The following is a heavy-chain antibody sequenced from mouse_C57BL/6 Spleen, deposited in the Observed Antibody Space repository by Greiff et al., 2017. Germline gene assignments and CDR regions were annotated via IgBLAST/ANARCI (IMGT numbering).Heavy chain of an antibody. Sequence: DVQLLESGPGLVKPSQSLSLTCSVTGYSITSGYYWNWLRQFPGNKLEWMGYISYDGSNNYNPSLKNRISITRDTSKNQFFLKLNSVTTEDTATYYCASGPLDYWGQGTTLTVSS. J-gene: IGHJ2*01. CDR1: GYSITSGYY. CDR3: ASGPLDY. CDR2: ISYDGSN. V-gene: IGHV3-6*01.